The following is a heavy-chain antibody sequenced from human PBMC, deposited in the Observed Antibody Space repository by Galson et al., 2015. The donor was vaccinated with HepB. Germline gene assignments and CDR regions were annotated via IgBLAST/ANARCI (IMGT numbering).Heavy chain of an antibody. Sequence: SVKVSCKASGGTFSSYAISWVRQAPGQGLEWMGGIIPIFGTANYAQKFQGRVTITADESTSTAYMELSSLRSEDTAVYYCARDDCTGGVCYSFDYWGQGTLVTVSS. CDR1: GGTFSSYA. D-gene: IGHD2-8*02. CDR2: IIPIFGTA. J-gene: IGHJ4*02. V-gene: IGHV1-69*13. CDR3: ARDDCTGGVCYSFDY.